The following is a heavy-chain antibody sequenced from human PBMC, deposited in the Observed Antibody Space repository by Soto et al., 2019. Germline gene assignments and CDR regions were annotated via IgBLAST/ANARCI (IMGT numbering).Heavy chain of an antibody. Sequence: SETLSLTCTVSGGSISSSSYYWGWIRQPPGKGLEWIGSIYYSGKTYYNPSLKSRVTISVDSSKNQFSLKLSSVTAADTTVYYCARLIHCLTTACYFDYWRQGTLVTVSS. V-gene: IGHV4-39*01. D-gene: IGHD3-22*01. CDR2: IYYSGKT. CDR3: ARLIHCLTTACYFDY. J-gene: IGHJ4*02. CDR1: GGSISSSSYY.